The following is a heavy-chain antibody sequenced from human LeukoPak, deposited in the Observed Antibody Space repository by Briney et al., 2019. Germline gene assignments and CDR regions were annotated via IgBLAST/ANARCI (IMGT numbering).Heavy chain of an antibody. V-gene: IGHV3-74*01. CDR3: ARDSRGRHYEPVYGMDV. CDR2: INSDGSST. D-gene: IGHD3-16*01. CDR1: GFTFSSYW. J-gene: IGHJ6*02. Sequence: PGGSLRLSCAASGFTFSSYWMHWVRQAPGKGLVWVSRINSDGSSTSYADSVKGRFTISRDNAKNTLYLQMNSLRVEDTAVYYCARDSRGRHYEPVYGMDVWGQGTTVTVSS.